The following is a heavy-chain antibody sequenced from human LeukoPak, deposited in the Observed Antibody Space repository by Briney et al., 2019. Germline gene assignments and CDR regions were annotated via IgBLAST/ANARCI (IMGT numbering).Heavy chain of an antibody. Sequence: SETLTLTCTVSDGSISSYYWNWIRQPPGKGLEWIGYIYYSGSTNYNPSLKSRVTISVDTSKNQFSLKLSSVTAADTAVYYCAGDSYAIDYWGQGTLVTVSS. V-gene: IGHV4-59*01. D-gene: IGHD5-18*01. J-gene: IGHJ4*02. CDR3: AGDSYAIDY. CDR2: IYYSGST. CDR1: DGSISSYY.